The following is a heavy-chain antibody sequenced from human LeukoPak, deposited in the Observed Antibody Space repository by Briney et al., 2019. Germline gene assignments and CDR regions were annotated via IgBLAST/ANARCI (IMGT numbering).Heavy chain of an antibody. CDR1: GFTFSDYY. CDR2: ISSSGSTI. J-gene: IGHJ5*02. CDR3: ARDSGSGSYVIDP. V-gene: IGHV3-11*01. Sequence: GGSLRLSCAASGFTFSDYYMSWIRQAPGKGLEWVSHISSSGSTIYYADSVKGRFTISRDNAKNSLYLQMNSLRAEDTAVYYCARDSGSGSYVIDPWGQGTLVTVSS. D-gene: IGHD1-26*01.